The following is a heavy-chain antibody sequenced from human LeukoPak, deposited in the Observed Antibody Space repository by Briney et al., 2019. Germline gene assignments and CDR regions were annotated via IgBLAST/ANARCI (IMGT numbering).Heavy chain of an antibody. CDR2: ISAYNGNT. J-gene: IGHJ6*03. V-gene: IGHV1-18*01. CDR1: GYTFTSYG. Sequence: ASVKVSCKASGYTFTSYGISWVRQAPGQGLEWMGWISAYNGNTNYAQKLQGRVTMTTDTSTSTAYMELRSLRSDDTAVYYCASERMAEKVRFLEWSALYYYYYYMDVWGKGTTVTVSS. CDR3: ASERMAEKVRFLEWSALYYYYYYMDV. D-gene: IGHD3-3*01.